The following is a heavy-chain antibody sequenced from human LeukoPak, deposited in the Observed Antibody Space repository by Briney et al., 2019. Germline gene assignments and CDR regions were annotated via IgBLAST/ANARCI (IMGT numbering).Heavy chain of an antibody. D-gene: IGHD3-10*01. Sequence: GSLRLSCAASGFTFSSYSMNWVRQAPGKGLEWVSYISSSINSIYYADSVKGRFTISRDNSKNTLYLQMNSLRAEDTAVYYCARDLDYYGSGRTPDYWGQGTLVTVSS. CDR3: ARDLDYYGSGRTPDY. CDR2: ISSSINSI. J-gene: IGHJ4*02. V-gene: IGHV3-48*01. CDR1: GFTFSSYS.